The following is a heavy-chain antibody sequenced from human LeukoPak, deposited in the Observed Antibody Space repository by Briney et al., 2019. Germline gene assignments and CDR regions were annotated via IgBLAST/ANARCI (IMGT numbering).Heavy chain of an antibody. D-gene: IGHD3-22*01. V-gene: IGHV1-69*02. CDR3: ARSHDSSGYYYHFDY. CDR2: IIPILGIG. CDR1: GGTFSRYT. Sequence: SVKVSCKASGGTFSRYTISWVRQAPGQGLEWMGRIIPILGIGNYAQKFQGRVTITADKSTSTAYMELSSLRSEDTAVYYCARSHDSSGYYYHFDYWGQGTLVTVSS. J-gene: IGHJ4*02.